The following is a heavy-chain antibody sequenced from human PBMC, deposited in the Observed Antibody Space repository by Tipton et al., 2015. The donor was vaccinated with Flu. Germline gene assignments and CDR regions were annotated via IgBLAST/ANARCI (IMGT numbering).Heavy chain of an antibody. CDR2: INHSGST. CDR3: ARGLYGSGSYQRRYFDY. Sequence: TLSLTCAVYGGPFSGYYWNWIRQPPGKGLEWIGEINHSGSTNYNPSLMSRVTISVDTSKNQFSLKLSSVTAADTAVYYCARGLYGSGSYQRRYFDYWGQGTLVTVSS. CDR1: GGPFSGYY. D-gene: IGHD3-10*01. V-gene: IGHV4-34*01. J-gene: IGHJ4*02.